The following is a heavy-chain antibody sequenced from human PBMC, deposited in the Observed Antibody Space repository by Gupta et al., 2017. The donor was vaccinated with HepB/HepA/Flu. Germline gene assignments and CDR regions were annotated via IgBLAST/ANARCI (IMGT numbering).Heavy chain of an antibody. J-gene: IGHJ4*02. D-gene: IGHD6-19*01. V-gene: IGHV3-23*01. CDR1: GFTFNSYP. CDR2: ISGSGATT. CDR3: ARKYSSGWNFDY. Sequence: EVQLLGSGGGLVQPGGSLRLSCAASGFTFNSYPMTWVRQAPGKGLEWVSGISGSGATTYYADSVNGRFTISRDNPKNTLYLKMNSLRAEDTAGYYCARKYSSGWNFDYWGQGILVTVSS.